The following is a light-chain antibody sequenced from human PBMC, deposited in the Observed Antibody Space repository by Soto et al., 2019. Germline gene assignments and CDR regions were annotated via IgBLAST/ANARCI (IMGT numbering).Light chain of an antibody. J-gene: IGLJ2*01. V-gene: IGLV2-14*01. CDR3: SSYTSSTTLVV. CDR1: SSDVGDYNY. CDR2: EVS. Sequence: ALTQPASVSGSPGQSITISCTGTSSDVGDYNYVSWYQQHPGKAPKLMIYEVSYRPAGVSNRFSGSKSGNTASLTISGLQAEDEADYYCSSYTSSTTLVVFGGGTKLTVL.